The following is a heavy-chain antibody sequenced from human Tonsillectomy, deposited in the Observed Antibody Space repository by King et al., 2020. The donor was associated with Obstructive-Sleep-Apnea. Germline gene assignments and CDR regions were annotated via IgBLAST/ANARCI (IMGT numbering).Heavy chain of an antibody. CDR2: ISAYNGNT. Sequence: QLVQSGAEVKKPGASVKVSCKASGYTFTSYGISWVRQAPGQGLEWMGWISAYNGNTNYAQKLQGRVTMTTDTSTSTASMELRSLRSDDTAVYYCARAKDIVVVPAAPLGAYYYYGMDVWGQGTTVTVSS. CDR1: GYTFTSYG. D-gene: IGHD2-2*01. CDR3: ARAKDIVVVPAAPLGAYYYYGMDV. V-gene: IGHV1-18*04. J-gene: IGHJ6*02.